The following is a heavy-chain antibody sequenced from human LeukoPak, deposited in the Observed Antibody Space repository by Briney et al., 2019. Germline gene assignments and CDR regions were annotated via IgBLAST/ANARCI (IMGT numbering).Heavy chain of an antibody. CDR3: TRGRGVSFDY. CDR1: GFTFSSYW. CDR2: INSDGSSI. D-gene: IGHD3-10*01. V-gene: IGHV3-74*01. Sequence: GGSLRLSCAASGFTFSSYWMHWVRQAPGKGVVWVSRINSDGSSISYADSVKGRFTISRDNPKNTLYLQMNSLRAEDTAVYYCTRGRGVSFDYWGQGTLVTVSS. J-gene: IGHJ4*02.